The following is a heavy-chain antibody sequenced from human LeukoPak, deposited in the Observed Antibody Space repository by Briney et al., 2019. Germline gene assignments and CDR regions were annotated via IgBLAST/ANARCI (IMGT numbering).Heavy chain of an antibody. CDR1: GGSISSGADY. J-gene: IGHJ3*01. CDR3: ARGSGLIPRA. D-gene: IGHD3-16*01. V-gene: IGHV4-31*03. CDR2: VFARGTT. Sequence: SQTLSLTCTVTGGSISSGADYWTWIRRHPGKGLEWIGYVFARGTTHYISSLTSRLAISLATSQNQFSLRLSSVTAADTAVYYSARGSGLIPRAWGQGAVVTVSS.